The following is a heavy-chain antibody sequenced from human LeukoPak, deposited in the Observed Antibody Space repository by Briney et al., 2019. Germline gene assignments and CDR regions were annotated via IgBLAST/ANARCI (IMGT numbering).Heavy chain of an antibody. Sequence: GGSLRLYCSASGFTFSSYAMHWVRQAPGKGLEYVSAISSNGGSTYYADSVKGRFTISRDNSKNTLYLQMSSLRAEDTAVYYCVKDYYCSSTSCYDPFFDYWGQGTLVTVSS. CDR1: GFTFSSYA. CDR3: VKDYYCSSTSCYDPFFDY. CDR2: ISSNGGST. V-gene: IGHV3-64D*06. J-gene: IGHJ4*02. D-gene: IGHD2-2*01.